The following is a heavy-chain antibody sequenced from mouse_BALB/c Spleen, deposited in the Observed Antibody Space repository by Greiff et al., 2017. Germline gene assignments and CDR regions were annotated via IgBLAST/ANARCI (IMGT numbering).Heavy chain of an antibody. J-gene: IGHJ4*01. CDR2: IDPANGNT. V-gene: IGHV14-3*02. Sequence: DVQLVESGAELVKPGASVKLSCTASGFNIKDTYMHWVKQRPEQGLEWIGRIDPANGNTKYDPKFQGKATITADTSSNTAYLQLSSLTSEDTAVYYCARPPLYYAYAMDYWGQGTSVTVSS. CDR3: ARPPLYYAYAMDY. D-gene: IGHD2-1*01. CDR1: GFNIKDTY.